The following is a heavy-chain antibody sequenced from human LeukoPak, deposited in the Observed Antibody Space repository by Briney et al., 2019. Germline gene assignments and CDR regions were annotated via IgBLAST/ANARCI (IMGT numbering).Heavy chain of an antibody. CDR1: GTTFSDSY. J-gene: IGHJ4*02. CDR3: ARAKDQDLDY. Sequence: GASVKISCKASGTTFSDSYMHWVRQAPGQGLEWMAIISPGGDYSNYTQRFQDRVTVTRDTSTSTIYMELSSLRSEDSAVYYCARAKDQDLDYWGQGTPVTVSS. CDR2: ISPGGDYS. V-gene: IGHV1-46*01.